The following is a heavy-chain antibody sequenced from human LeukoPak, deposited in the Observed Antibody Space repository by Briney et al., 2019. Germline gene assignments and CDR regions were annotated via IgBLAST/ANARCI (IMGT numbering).Heavy chain of an antibody. CDR2: ISYRGST. CDR3: ARDLVTVTKGLDI. Sequence: SETLPLTCTVSGDSFSSHYWTWIRQPPGKGLEWIGYISYRGSTNYNPSLKSRVTISIDTSKNQFSLRLSSVTAADTAVYYCARDLVTVTKGLDIWGQGTMVSVSS. D-gene: IGHD4-17*01. J-gene: IGHJ3*02. V-gene: IGHV4-59*11. CDR1: GDSFSSHY.